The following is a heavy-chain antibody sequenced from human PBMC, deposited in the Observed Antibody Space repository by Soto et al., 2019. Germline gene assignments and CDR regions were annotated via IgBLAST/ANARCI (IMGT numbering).Heavy chain of an antibody. V-gene: IGHV3-23*01. CDR1: GFTFNIYA. D-gene: IGHD3-22*01. CDR2: ISRYGDFT. CDR3: AKDRYLDHDSRGYLFDN. J-gene: IGHJ4*02. Sequence: EVQLLESGGDLIQPGGSLRLSCAASGFTFNIYAMTWVRQAPGKGLEWVSAISRYGDFTYYADSVEGRFTISRDNCKKTLYLQMTRLRAEDTAVYYCAKDRYLDHDSRGYLFDNWGQGTLVTVSS.